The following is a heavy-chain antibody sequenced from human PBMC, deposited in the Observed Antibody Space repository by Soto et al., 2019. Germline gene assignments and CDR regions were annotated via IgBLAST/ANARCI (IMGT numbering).Heavy chain of an antibody. D-gene: IGHD3-16*01. CDR2: MYTKERT. CDR1: GGSITNYY. CDR3: ARDDYKDGGNNWFDP. J-gene: IGHJ5*02. V-gene: IGHV4-4*07. Sequence: ETLSLTCPVSGGSITNYYWSWIRQPAGKGLEWIGRMYTKERTNYNLSFKSRVTMSVDTSKNQFSLKLNAVTAADTAVYYCARDDYKDGGNNWFDPWGQGTLVTVSS.